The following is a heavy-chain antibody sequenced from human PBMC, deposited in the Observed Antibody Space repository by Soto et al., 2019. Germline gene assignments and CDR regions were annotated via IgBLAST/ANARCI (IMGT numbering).Heavy chain of an antibody. CDR1: GFSFSTYA. D-gene: IGHD2-2*01. CDR3: AKHSEYQLLSWFDP. CDR2: ISAGGGNT. Sequence: EVQLLESGGGLVQPGGSLRLSCAASGFSFSTYAMSWVRQAPGKGLEWVSGISAGGGNTYYADAVRGRFTISRDTSKNTLDLQMSSLRAEDTALYYCAKHSEYQLLSWFDPWGQGTLVTVSS. J-gene: IGHJ5*02. V-gene: IGHV3-23*01.